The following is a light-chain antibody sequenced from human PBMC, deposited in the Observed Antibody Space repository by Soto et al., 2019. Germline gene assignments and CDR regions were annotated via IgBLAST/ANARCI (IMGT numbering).Light chain of an antibody. Sequence: EIGLPQSPATLSLSPGERATLSCRASQSVGSYLGWYQHKPGQAPRLLIYDASNRAPGIPARFSGSGSGTDFTLTISSLEPEDFAIYYCQQRSNWPWTFGQGTKVDIK. J-gene: IGKJ1*01. CDR2: DAS. CDR3: QQRSNWPWT. CDR1: QSVGSY. V-gene: IGKV3-11*01.